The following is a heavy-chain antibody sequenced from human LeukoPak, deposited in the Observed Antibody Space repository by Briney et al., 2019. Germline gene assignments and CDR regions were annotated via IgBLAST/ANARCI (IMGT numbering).Heavy chain of an antibody. CDR2: ISAYNGNT. V-gene: IGHV1-18*04. Sequence: ASVKVPCKASGYTFTSYGISWMRQVTGQGLEWMGWISAYNGNTNYAQKLQGRVTMTTDTSTSTAYMELRSLRSDDTAVYYCARDLYSSSYGYWGQGTLVTVSS. CDR1: GYTFTSYG. D-gene: IGHD6-13*01. CDR3: ARDLYSSSYGY. J-gene: IGHJ4*02.